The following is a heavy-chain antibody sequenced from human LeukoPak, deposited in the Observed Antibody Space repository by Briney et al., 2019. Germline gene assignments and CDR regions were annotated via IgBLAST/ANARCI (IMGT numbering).Heavy chain of an antibody. V-gene: IGHV3-74*01. CDR3: ASEATGDALDY. CDR1: GFTFSSYW. J-gene: IGHJ4*02. CDR2: INSDGSST. Sequence: GGSLRLSCAASGFTFSSYWMHWVRQAPGKGLVWVSRINSDGSSTSYADSVKGRFTISRDNAKNTLYLQMTSLRVEDTAVYYCASEATGDALDYWGQGTLVTVSS. D-gene: IGHD7-27*01.